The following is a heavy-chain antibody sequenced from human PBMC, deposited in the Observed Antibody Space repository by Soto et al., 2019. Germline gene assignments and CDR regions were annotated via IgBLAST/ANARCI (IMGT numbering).Heavy chain of an antibody. CDR2: INPSGGST. CDR3: ARVLISSGWYDYYYYMDV. Sequence: ASVNVSCKASGYTFTIYYMHWVRQAPGQGLEWMGIINPSGGSTSYAQKFQGRVTMTRDTSTSTVYMELSSLRSEDTAVYYCARVLISSGWYDYYYYMDVWGKGTTVTVSS. V-gene: IGHV1-46*03. J-gene: IGHJ6*03. D-gene: IGHD6-19*01. CDR1: GYTFTIYY.